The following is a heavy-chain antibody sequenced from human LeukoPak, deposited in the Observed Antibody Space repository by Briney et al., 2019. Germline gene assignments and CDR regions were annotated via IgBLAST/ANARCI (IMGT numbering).Heavy chain of an antibody. Sequence: PGGSLRLSCAASGFTFSSYAMNWVRQAPGKGLEWVSAISGSGATDYADSVKGRFTISRDTSRNMLYLQMSSLRVEDTAVYYCAKAKWLENYWGQGTLVTVSS. J-gene: IGHJ4*02. CDR1: GFTFSSYA. D-gene: IGHD6-19*01. CDR2: ISGSGAT. CDR3: AKAKWLENY. V-gene: IGHV3-23*01.